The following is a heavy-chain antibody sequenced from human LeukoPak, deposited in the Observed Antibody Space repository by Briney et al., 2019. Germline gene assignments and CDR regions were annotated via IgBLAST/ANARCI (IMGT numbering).Heavy chain of an antibody. D-gene: IGHD3-22*01. J-gene: IGHJ3*02. V-gene: IGHV4-34*01. CDR1: GGSFSGYY. CDR3: ARNMIVVVSDAFDI. CDR2: INHSGST. Sequence: SETLSLTCAVYGGSFSGYYWSWIRRPPGKGLEWIGEINHSGSTNYNPSLKSRVTISVDTSKNQFSLKLSSVTAADTAVYYCARNMIVVVSDAFDIWGQGTMVTVSS.